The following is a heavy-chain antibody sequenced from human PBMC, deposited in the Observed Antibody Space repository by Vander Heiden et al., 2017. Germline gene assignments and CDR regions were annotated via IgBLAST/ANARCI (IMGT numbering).Heavy chain of an antibody. Sequence: QLQLQESGPGLVKPSETLSLPCTVSGGSISSSSYYWGWIRQPPGKGLEWSGSIYYSGSTYYNPSLKSRVTISVDTSKNQFSLKLSSVTAADTAVYYCAGRGGSCYYLWGQGTLVTVSS. CDR2: IYYSGST. D-gene: IGHD2-15*01. CDR3: AGRGGSCYYL. J-gene: IGHJ5*02. V-gene: IGHV4-39*01. CDR1: GGSISSSSYY.